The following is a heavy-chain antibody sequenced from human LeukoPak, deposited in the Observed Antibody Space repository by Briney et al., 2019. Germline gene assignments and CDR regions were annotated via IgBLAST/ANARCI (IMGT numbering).Heavy chain of an antibody. J-gene: IGHJ3*01. D-gene: IGHD3-10*01. CDR3: ARINFGAFDL. V-gene: IGHV3-7*01. Sequence: GGSLRLSCAASGFNFTKYWMTWVRQAPGKGLEWVANINQDGSDKYYVDSVEGRFTISRDTAKNSLYLQMSSLRAEDTAVFYCARINFGAFDLWGQGTMVTVSS. CDR2: INQDGSDK. CDR1: GFNFTKYW.